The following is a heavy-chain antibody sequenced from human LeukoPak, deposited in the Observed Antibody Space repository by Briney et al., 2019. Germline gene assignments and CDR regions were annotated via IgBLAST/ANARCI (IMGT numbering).Heavy chain of an antibody. CDR1: GGTFSSYA. D-gene: IGHD2-15*01. CDR3: AREQCPNGGSCFFDY. J-gene: IGHJ4*02. Sequence: ASVKVSCKGSGGTFSSYAISWVRQAPGQGLEWMGGIIPIFGTANYAQKFQGRVTITADESTSTAYMELSSLRSEDTAVYYCAREQCPNGGSCFFDYWGQGTLVTVSS. CDR2: IIPIFGTA. V-gene: IGHV1-69*01.